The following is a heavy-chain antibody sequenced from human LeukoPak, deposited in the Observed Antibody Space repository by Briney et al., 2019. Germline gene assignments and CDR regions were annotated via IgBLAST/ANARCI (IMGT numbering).Heavy chain of an antibody. Sequence: RGSLRLSCAASGITFSNYWMKWVRQAPGKGLEWLATIKQDGSDKFYVDSVKGRFTISRDNAGNSLYLQMNSLRAEDTAVYYCATYHNTLTAKRSYYWGQGTLVTVSS. CDR2: IKQDGSDK. J-gene: IGHJ4*02. D-gene: IGHD2-21*02. CDR3: ATYHNTLTAKRSYY. CDR1: GITFSNYW. V-gene: IGHV3-7*03.